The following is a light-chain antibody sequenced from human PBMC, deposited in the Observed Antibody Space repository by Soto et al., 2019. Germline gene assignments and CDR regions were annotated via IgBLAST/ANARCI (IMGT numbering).Light chain of an antibody. CDR2: AES. Sequence: IKKTQSPSALSALVGHSITSTCRSIQSISRPSNWYQQRPGTAPTLLIYAESGLQSGVPSRFSGSGSGTDFTLTIKSLQREEFATYYCQQTYNTPLTFGRGNKLDI. CDR3: QQTYNTPLT. J-gene: IGKJ4*01. V-gene: IGKV1-39*01. CDR1: QSISRP.